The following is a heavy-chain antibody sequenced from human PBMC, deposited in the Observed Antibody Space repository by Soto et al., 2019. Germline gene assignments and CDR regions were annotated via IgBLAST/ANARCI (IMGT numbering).Heavy chain of an antibody. V-gene: IGHV3-15*01. CDR2: IKRKIDGETT. J-gene: IGHJ6*01. CDR3: VTDRGGGMDV. CDR1: GFTFSDAW. D-gene: IGHD3-10*01. Sequence: EVQLVESGGGMVMPGGSLRLSCAASGFTFSDAWMTWIRQAPGKGLQCVGRIKRKIDGETTDYAAPVKGRFTISRDDSKHPLYLQMNSRKVEDTAMYYCVTDRGGGMDVWGQGTTVTVSS.